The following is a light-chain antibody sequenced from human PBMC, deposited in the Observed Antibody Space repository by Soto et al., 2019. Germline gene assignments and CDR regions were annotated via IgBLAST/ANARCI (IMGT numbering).Light chain of an antibody. CDR3: QQYYSAPVA. CDR1: QSVLYNSNNKNY. V-gene: IGKV4-1*01. J-gene: IGKJ2*01. Sequence: DIVMTQSPDSLAVSLGERATINCKSSQSVLYNSNNKNYLAWYQQKPGQPPKLLIYWASTRESGVPERFSGSGSGTDFTLTISSLQAEDVAVYYCQQYYSAPVAFGQGTKLEIK. CDR2: WAS.